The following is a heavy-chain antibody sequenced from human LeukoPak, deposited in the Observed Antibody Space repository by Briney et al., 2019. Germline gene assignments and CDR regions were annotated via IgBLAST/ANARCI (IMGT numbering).Heavy chain of an antibody. Sequence: SSETLSLTCTVSGVSISSVDYYWSWIRQPPGKGLEWIGYIYYSGSTYYDPSLKSRVMISVDASKNQFSLKLSSVTAADTAVYYCARLGIDYDILTGYIPDAFDIGGQGTMVTVSS. V-gene: IGHV4-30-4*01. D-gene: IGHD3-9*01. CDR2: IYYSGST. CDR1: GVSISSVDYY. J-gene: IGHJ3*02. CDR3: ARLGIDYDILTGYIPDAFDI.